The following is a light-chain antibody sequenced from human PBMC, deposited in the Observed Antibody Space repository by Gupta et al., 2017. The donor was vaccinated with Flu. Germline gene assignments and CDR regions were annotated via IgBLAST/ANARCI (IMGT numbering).Light chain of an antibody. V-gene: IGKV1-27*01. Sequence: EIQMTQSPSSLSASVGDRVTITCRASEGITYYLAWYQQKPGKPPKLLIYDASTLHSGVPSRFSGSGSGTDFTLTISSLQPEDAATYYCQKYNSDPWTFGQGTKVEVK. CDR2: DAS. CDR1: EGITYY. J-gene: IGKJ1*01. CDR3: QKYNSDPWT.